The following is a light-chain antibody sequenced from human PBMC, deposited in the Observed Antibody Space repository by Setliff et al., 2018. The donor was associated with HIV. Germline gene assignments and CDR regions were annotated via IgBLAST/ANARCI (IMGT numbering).Light chain of an antibody. Sequence: SALTQPASVSGSPGRSITISCTGTSSDVGNYNYVSWYQQHPGKAPKLMIYEVTYRPSGVSNRFSGSKSGNTASLTISGLQAEDEADYYCSSYTTNTTFVFGTGTKVTVL. CDR1: SSDVGNYNY. J-gene: IGLJ1*01. V-gene: IGLV2-14*01. CDR3: SSYTTNTTFV. CDR2: EVT.